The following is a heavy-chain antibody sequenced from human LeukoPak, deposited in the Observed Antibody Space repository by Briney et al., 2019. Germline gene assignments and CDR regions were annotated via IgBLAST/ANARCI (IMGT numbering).Heavy chain of an antibody. V-gene: IGHV3-53*01. D-gene: IGHD3-22*01. CDR1: GFTVSSNY. CDR2: IYSGGST. CDR3: ARYSGNDSSGYYRYYFDY. Sequence: PGGSLRLSCAASGFTVSSNYVSWVRQAPGKGLEWVSVIYSGGSTYYADSVKGRFTISRDNSKNTLYLQMNSLRAEDTAVYYCARYSGNDSSGYYRYYFDYWGQGTLVTVSS. J-gene: IGHJ4*02.